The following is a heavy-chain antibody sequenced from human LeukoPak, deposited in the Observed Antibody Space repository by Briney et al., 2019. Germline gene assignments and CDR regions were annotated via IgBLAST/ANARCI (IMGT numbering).Heavy chain of an antibody. Sequence: PGGSLRLSCAASGFTFSDYYMSWIRQAPGKGLEWVSYISSSGSTIYYADSVKGRFTISRDNAKNSLYLQMNSLRAEDTAVYYCARDVLSTTYYYDSSGNYGTFDIWGQGTMVTVSS. J-gene: IGHJ3*02. CDR2: ISSSGSTI. V-gene: IGHV3-11*01. CDR3: ARDVLSTTYYYDSSGNYGTFDI. CDR1: GFTFSDYY. D-gene: IGHD3-22*01.